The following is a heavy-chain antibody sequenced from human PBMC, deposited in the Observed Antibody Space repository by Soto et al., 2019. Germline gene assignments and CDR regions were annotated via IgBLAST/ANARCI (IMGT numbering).Heavy chain of an antibody. CDR1: GGTFSSYA. D-gene: IGHD1-26*01. J-gene: IGHJ6*02. V-gene: IGHV1-69*06. CDR3: ARAWSPDYYYYGMDV. Sequence: GASAKVSCKASGGTFSSYAISWVRQAPGQGLEWMGGIIPIFGTANYAQKFQGRVTITADKSTSTAYMELSSLRSEDTAVYYCARAWSPDYYYYGMDVWGQGTTVTVSS. CDR2: IIPIFGTA.